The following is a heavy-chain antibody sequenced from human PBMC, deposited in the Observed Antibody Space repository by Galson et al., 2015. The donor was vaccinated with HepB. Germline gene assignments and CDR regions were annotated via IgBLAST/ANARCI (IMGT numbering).Heavy chain of an antibody. J-gene: IGHJ4*02. CDR2: IYYNGDT. CDR1: HGSINSYY. D-gene: IGHD2-2*03. Sequence: ETLSLTCSVSHGSINSYYWSWIRQSPGNRLEWIGYIYYNGDTTYNPSLGYRVGMSVDTSINQVSLWLTSVTAADTAVYYCVRHPGRGSLGYAFDLWGQGTLVTVSA. V-gene: IGHV4-59*08. CDR3: VRHPGRGSLGYAFDL.